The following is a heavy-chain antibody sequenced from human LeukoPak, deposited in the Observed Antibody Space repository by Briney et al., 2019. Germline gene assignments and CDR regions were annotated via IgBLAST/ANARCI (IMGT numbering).Heavy chain of an antibody. J-gene: IGHJ6*02. CDR2: IKNDGSER. Sequence: PGGSLRLSCVASGFTFSDSGMSWVRQAPGKGLDWMADIKNDGSEREYVDSVKGRFTISRDNARNSLYLQMDSLRAEDTAVYYCATYTNWVAGDVWGQGTTVSV. V-gene: IGHV3-7*01. D-gene: IGHD7-27*01. CDR1: GFTFSDSG. CDR3: ATYTNWVAGDV.